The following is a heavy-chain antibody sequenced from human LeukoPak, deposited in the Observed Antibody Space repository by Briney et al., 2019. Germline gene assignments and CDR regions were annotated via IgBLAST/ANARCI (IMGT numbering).Heavy chain of an antibody. CDR2: ISSSSSYI. J-gene: IGHJ3*02. CDR3: ARDRDSSSSSGDAFDI. CDR1: GFTFSSYS. Sequence: PGGSLRLSCAASGFTFSSYSMNWVRQAPGKGLEWVSSISSSSSYIYYADSVKGRFTISRDNAKNSLYLQMNSLRAEDTAVYYCARDRDSSSSSGDAFDIWGQGTMVTVSS. D-gene: IGHD6-6*01. V-gene: IGHV3-21*01.